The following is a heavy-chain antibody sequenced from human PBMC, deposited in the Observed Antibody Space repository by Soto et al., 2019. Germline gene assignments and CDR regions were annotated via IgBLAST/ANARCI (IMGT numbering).Heavy chain of an antibody. D-gene: IGHD6-6*01. CDR3: AAPPRY. J-gene: IGHJ4*02. CDR2: IYNSGST. V-gene: IGHV4-59*01. CDR1: GGSISSYY. Sequence: SETLSLTCTVSGGSISSYYWSWIRQPQGKGLEWMGYIYNSGSTNYNPSLKSRVTISVDTSKNQFSLKLTSVTAADTAVYYCAAPPRYWGQGTLVTVSS.